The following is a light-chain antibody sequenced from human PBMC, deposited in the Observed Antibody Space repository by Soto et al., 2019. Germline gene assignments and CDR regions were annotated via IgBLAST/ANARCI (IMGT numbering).Light chain of an antibody. CDR2: VAS. V-gene: IGKV3-20*01. J-gene: IGKJ4*01. CDR1: QSVTSSY. CDR3: QQYGSSPLT. Sequence: EIVWTQSPGTLSLSPGERATLSCRASQSVTSSYVAWYQQKPGQAPRLLIYVASSSATGIPDRFSGSGSGTDFTLTISRLEPEDFAVYYCQQYGSSPLTFGGGTKVDIK.